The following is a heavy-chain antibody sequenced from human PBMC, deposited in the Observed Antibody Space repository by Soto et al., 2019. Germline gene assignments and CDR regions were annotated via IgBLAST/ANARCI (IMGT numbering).Heavy chain of an antibody. Sequence: PGGSLRLPCAASRFTFSSYWMHWVRQAPGKGLVWVSRINSDGSSTSYADSVKGRFTISRDNAKNTLYLQMNSLRAEDTAVYYCARDPYDSSHRDYWGQGTLVTVSS. J-gene: IGHJ4*02. CDR2: INSDGSST. D-gene: IGHD3-22*01. CDR1: RFTFSSYW. CDR3: ARDPYDSSHRDY. V-gene: IGHV3-74*01.